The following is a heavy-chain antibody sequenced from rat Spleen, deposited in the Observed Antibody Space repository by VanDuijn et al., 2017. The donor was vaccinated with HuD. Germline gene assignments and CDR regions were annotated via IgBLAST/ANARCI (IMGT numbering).Heavy chain of an antibody. CDR2: INTGGGNT. V-gene: IGHV5S23*01. D-gene: IGHD4-4*01. Sequence: EVQLVESGRGLVQPGRSLKLSCAASGFTFSNYDMAWVRQAPTKGLEWVASINTGGGNTYYRDSVKGRFTISRDNAKSTLYLQMDSLRSEDTATYYCARLGNSGFGNWFAYWGQGTLVTVSS. J-gene: IGHJ3*01. CDR1: GFTFSNYD. CDR3: ARLGNSGFGNWFAY.